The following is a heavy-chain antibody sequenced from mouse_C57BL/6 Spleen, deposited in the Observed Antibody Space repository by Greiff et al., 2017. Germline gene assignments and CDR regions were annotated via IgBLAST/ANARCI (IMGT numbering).Heavy chain of an antibody. CDR2: IRSKSSNSAT. D-gene: IGHD1-1*01. J-gene: IGHJ1*03. V-gene: IGHV10-3*01. CDR3: VREYYGCSYWYVDV. CDR1: GFTFNTYA. Sequence: EVKLVESGGGLVQPKGSLKLSCAASGFTFNTYAMPWVRQAPGKGLEWVARIRSKSSNSATYYADSVKDRFTISRDDSQTMLYLQMNNRKTEDTAMYYCVREYYGCSYWYVDVWGTGTTVTVSS.